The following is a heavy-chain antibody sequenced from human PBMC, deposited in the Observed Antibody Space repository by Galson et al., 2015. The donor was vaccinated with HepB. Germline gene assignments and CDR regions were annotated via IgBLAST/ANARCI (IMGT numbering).Heavy chain of an antibody. D-gene: IGHD6-19*01. V-gene: IGHV3-74*01. Sequence: SLRLSCAASGFTFSSYWMHWVRQAPGKGLVWVSRTNTDGSSTVYADSVKGRFTISRDNAKNSLYLQMNSLRAEETAVYYCARDLRGSGWYVDYWGQGTLVTVSS. CDR2: TNTDGSST. J-gene: IGHJ4*02. CDR1: GFTFSSYW. CDR3: ARDLRGSGWYVDY.